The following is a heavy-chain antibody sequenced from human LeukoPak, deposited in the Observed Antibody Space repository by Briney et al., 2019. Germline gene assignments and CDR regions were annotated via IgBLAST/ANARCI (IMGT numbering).Heavy chain of an antibody. Sequence: VASVKVSCKASGYTFTSYDINWVRQATGQGLGWMGWMNPNSGNTGYAQKFQGRVTMTRNTSISTAYMELSSLRSEDTAVYYCASHHSGWSNGGSFDYWGQGTLVTVSS. CDR2: MNPNSGNT. D-gene: IGHD6-19*01. CDR3: ASHHSGWSNGGSFDY. J-gene: IGHJ4*02. CDR1: GYTFTSYD. V-gene: IGHV1-8*01.